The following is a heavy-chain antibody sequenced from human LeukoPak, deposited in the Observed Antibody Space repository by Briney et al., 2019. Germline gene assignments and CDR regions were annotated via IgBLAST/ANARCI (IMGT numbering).Heavy chain of an antibody. CDR2: INSDGSST. CDR3: ARDPWTLRYFDWLPTTDYGMDV. D-gene: IGHD3-9*01. Sequence: GSLRLSCAASGFTFSSYWMHWVRQAPGKGLVWVSRINSDGSSTSYADSVKGRFTISRDNAKNTLYLQMNSLRAEDTAVYYCARDPWTLRYFDWLPTTDYGMDVWGQGTTVTVSS. V-gene: IGHV3-74*01. CDR1: GFTFSSYW. J-gene: IGHJ6*02.